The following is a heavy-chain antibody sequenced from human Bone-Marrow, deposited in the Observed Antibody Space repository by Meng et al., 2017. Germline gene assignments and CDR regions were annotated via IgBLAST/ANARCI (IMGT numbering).Heavy chain of an antibody. CDR3: ATDKFYDDSPYSRNNWFDP. J-gene: IGHJ5*02. V-gene: IGHV3-74*01. D-gene: IGHD3-22*01. CDR1: GFTFSSYW. Sequence: GESLKISCAASGFTFSSYWMHWVRQVPGEGLVWVSRINSDASSASYADSVRGRFTISRDNAKNTVYLQMTSLRVEDTAVYYCATDKFYDDSPYSRNNWFDPWGQGTLVTVSS. CDR2: INSDASSA.